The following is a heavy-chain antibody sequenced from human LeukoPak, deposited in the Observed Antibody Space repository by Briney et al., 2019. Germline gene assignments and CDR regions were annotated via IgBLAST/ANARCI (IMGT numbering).Heavy chain of an antibody. CDR1: GYTFTSYG. D-gene: IGHD6-13*01. J-gene: IGHJ4*02. CDR3: ARVRSIAAAGLVDY. Sequence: ASVTVSCKASGYTFTSYGISWVRQAPGQGHEWMGWISAYNGNTNYAQKLQGRVTMTTDTSTSTAYLELRSLRSDDTAVYYCARVRSIAAAGLVDYWGQGTLVTVSS. V-gene: IGHV1-18*01. CDR2: ISAYNGNT.